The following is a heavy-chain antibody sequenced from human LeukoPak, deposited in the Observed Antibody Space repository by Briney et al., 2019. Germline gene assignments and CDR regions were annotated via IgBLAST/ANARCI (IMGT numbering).Heavy chain of an antibody. CDR3: ARDTYSNGWYGGFDY. CDR1: RFSVSSNN. J-gene: IGHJ4*02. D-gene: IGHD6-19*01. Sequence: PGGYLRLSCAASRFSVSSNNLNLIRKAPGKVLDWISLIYSGGSTYYADSVKGLFTMSRDNSKNTVYLQMNNLRAEDTAVYYCARDTYSNGWYGGFDYWGQGTLVTVSS. V-gene: IGHV3-66*02. CDR2: IYSGGST.